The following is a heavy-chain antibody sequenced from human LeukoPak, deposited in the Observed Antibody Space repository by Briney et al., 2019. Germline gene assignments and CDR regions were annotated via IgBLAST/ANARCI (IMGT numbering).Heavy chain of an antibody. V-gene: IGHV3-15*01. CDR3: TNSGWYPPYAFDI. D-gene: IGHD6-19*01. CDR1: GFTFSNAW. Sequence: PGGSLRLSCAASGFTFSNAWMSWVRQAPGKGLEWVGRIKSKTDGGTTDYAAPVKGRFTISRDDSKNTLYLQMNSLKTEDTAVYYCTNSGWYPPYAFDIWGQGTMVTVSS. CDR2: IKSKTDGGTT. J-gene: IGHJ3*02.